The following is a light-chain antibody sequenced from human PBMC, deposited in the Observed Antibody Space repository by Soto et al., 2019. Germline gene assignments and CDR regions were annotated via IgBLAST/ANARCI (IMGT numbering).Light chain of an antibody. CDR1: QSISTY. V-gene: IGKV1-39*01. CDR3: QQRHMWPIT. CDR2: AAS. Sequence: DIQMTQSPSSLYASVGDRVTITCRASQSISTYLNWYRQKPGKAPQLLIYAASNFQSGVPSRFSGSGSGTDFALTISSLEPEDSAVYYCQQRHMWPITFGQGTRLEIK. J-gene: IGKJ5*01.